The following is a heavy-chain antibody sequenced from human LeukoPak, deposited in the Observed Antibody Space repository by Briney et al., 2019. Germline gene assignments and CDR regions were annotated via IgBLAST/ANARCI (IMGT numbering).Heavy chain of an antibody. CDR2: IKQDGSEK. Sequence: GGSLRLSCAASGFTFSSYWMSWVRQAPGKGLEWVANIKQDGSEKYYVDSVKGRFTISRDNAKNSLYLQMKSLRAEDTAVYYCAREGYYGSGLYYYYYMDVWGKGTTVTVSS. CDR1: GFTFSSYW. D-gene: IGHD3-10*01. J-gene: IGHJ6*03. V-gene: IGHV3-7*01. CDR3: AREGYYGSGLYYYYYMDV.